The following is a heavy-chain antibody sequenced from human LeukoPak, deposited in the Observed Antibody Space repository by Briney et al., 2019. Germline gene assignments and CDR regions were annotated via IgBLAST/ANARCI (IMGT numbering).Heavy chain of an antibody. J-gene: IGHJ3*02. D-gene: IGHD1-26*01. CDR1: GFTFSSYE. CDR3: ARVCLDSPALTMWDYAHGSPKNAFDI. CDR2: ISSSGSTI. V-gene: IGHV3-48*03. Sequence: GGSLRLSCAASGFTFSSYEMNWVRQAPGKGLEWVSYISSSGSTIYYADSVKGRFTISRDNAKNSLYLQMNSLRAEDTAVYYCARVCLDSPALTMWDYAHGSPKNAFDIWGQGTMVTVSS.